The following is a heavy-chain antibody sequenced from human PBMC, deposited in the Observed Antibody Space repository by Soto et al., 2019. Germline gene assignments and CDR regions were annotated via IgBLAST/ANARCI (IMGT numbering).Heavy chain of an antibody. J-gene: IGHJ5*02. Sequence: QVQLVESGGGVVQPGRSLRLSCTAFGFTFSNYGIHWVRQAPGKGLEWVAVIWPDGNNKYYPDSVKGRFTISRDNSKNTLYLQMNSPRAEDTAVYYCARAGIVATTQLGWFDPWGQGTLVTVSS. CDR1: GFTFSNYG. V-gene: IGHV3-33*01. D-gene: IGHD1-26*01. CDR3: ARAGIVATTQLGWFDP. CDR2: IWPDGNNK.